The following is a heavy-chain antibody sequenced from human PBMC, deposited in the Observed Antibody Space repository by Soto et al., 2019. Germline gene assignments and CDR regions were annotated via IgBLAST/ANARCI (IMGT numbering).Heavy chain of an antibody. V-gene: IGHV1-3*01. Sequence: QVQLVQSGAEVKRPGASVRVSCSASGYTFTTYAMHWVRQAPGQSLEWMGWIDPGNGNTRYSRNFQGRVSITRDTXXSTAYMGLSNLRSEDTAVYYCASFNTVRVVTAMPLWGQGTKVTVSS. J-gene: IGHJ3*01. D-gene: IGHD2-21*02. CDR2: IDPGNGNT. CDR3: ASFNTVRVVTAMPL. CDR1: GYTFTTYA.